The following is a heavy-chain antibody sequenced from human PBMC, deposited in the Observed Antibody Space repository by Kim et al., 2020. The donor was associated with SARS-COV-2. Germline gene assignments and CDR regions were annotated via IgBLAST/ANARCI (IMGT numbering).Heavy chain of an antibody. CDR2: IKSKTDGGTT. D-gene: IGHD3-16*01. CDR1: GFTFSNAW. CDR3: TTDDPTLNPTYYDYVWGPRGVDY. Sequence: GGSLRLSCAASGFTFSNAWMSWVRQAPGKGLEWVGRIKSKTDGGTTDYAAPVKGRFTISRDDSKNTLYLQMNSLKTEDTAVYYCTTDDPTLNPTYYDYVWGPRGVDYWGQGTLVTVSS. V-gene: IGHV3-15*01. J-gene: IGHJ4*02.